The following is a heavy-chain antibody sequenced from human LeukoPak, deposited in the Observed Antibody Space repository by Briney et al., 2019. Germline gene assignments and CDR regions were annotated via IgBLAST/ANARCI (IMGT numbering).Heavy chain of an antibody. CDR3: AREDAVVTEGTLFDY. D-gene: IGHD4-23*01. CDR1: GGSISSSSYY. V-gene: IGHV4-39*02. J-gene: IGHJ4*02. CDR2: IYYSGST. Sequence: SETLSLTCTVSGGSISSSSYYWGWIRQPPGKGLEWIGSIYYSGSTYYNPSLKSRVTISVDTSKNQFSLKLSSVTAADTAVYYCAREDAVVTEGTLFDYWGQGTLVTVSS.